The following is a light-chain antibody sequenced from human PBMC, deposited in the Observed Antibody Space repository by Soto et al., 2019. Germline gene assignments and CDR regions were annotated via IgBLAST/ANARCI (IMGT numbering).Light chain of an antibody. CDR3: SSYTSSTPLV. CDR1: ASDVGGYNY. CDR2: DVN. Sequence: QSALTQPASVSGSPGQSITISCTGTASDVGGYNYVAWYQQHPGKVPKLMMYDVNNRPSGVSYRFSGSKSGNTASLTISGLQAEDEGDYYCSSYTSSTPLVFGGGTKVTVL. V-gene: IGLV2-14*01. J-gene: IGLJ2*01.